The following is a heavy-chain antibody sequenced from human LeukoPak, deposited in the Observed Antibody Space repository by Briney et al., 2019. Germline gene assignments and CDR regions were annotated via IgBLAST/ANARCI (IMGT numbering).Heavy chain of an antibody. CDR1: GFTFSSYV. V-gene: IGHV3-23*01. Sequence: RAGGSLRLSCAASGFTFSSYVMSGVRQAPGKGREGVSAIRGSGGSTFYADSVKGRFTISRDNSKNTLYLQMNSLRAEDTAVHYCAKNVSPSSRGSYYCWDYWGQGTLVTVSS. CDR2: IRGSGGST. J-gene: IGHJ4*02. D-gene: IGHD3-10*01. CDR3: AKNVSPSSRGSYYCWDY.